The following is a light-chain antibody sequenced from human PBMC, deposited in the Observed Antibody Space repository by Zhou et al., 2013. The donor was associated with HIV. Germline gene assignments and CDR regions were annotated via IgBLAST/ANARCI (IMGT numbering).Light chain of an antibody. J-gene: IGKJ5*01. CDR3: QQLYSYPIT. CDR2: AAS. V-gene: IGKV1-9*01. Sequence: DIQMTQSPSSLSASVGDRVAITCRASQFTSNSLAWYQQKPGRPPKLLLYAASSLQSGVPSRFSGSGSGTEFTLTISSLQPEDFATYYCQQLYSYPITFGQGTRLEIK. CDR1: QFTSNS.